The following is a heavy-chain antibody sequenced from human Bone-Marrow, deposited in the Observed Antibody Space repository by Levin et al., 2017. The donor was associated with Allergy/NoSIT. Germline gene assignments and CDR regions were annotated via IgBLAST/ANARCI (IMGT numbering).Heavy chain of an antibody. J-gene: IGHJ4*02. CDR3: TRDGGTLDY. CDR1: GFIFSDYS. V-gene: IGHV3-49*04. CDR2: IRSKPFGGTT. Sequence: SCQGSGFIFSDYSMGWARQAPGKGPEWIGFIRSKPFGGTTQYATSLKGRFIISRDDSKGLAYLQMNGLKTEDTAVYYCTRDGGTLDYWGQGTLVTVSS.